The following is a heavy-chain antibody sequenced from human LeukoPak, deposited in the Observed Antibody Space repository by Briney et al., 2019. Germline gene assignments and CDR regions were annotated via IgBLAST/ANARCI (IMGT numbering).Heavy chain of an antibody. V-gene: IGHV3-11*04. Sequence: GGSLRLSCAASGFTFSDYYMSWIRQAPGKGLEWVSYISSSGSTIYYADSVKGRFTISRDNAKNSLYLQMNSLRAEDTAVYYCASGRESSGHPLFDPWGQGTLVTVSS. CDR3: ASGRESSGHPLFDP. CDR1: GFTFSDYY. D-gene: IGHD3-22*01. CDR2: ISSSGSTI. J-gene: IGHJ5*02.